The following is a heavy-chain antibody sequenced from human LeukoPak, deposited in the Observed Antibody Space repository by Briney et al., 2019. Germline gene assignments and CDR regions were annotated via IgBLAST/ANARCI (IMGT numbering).Heavy chain of an antibody. J-gene: IGHJ5*02. D-gene: IGHD6-19*01. V-gene: IGHV3-7*01. CDR2: INHDGSET. CDR1: GFTFSGYW. Sequence: GGSLRLSCAASGFTFSGYWMTWVRQAPGKGLEWVANINHDGSETHYVDSVKGRFTISRDNAKNSVYLQLNSLSAEDTAVYYCARGADTGYSSDSWGQGTLVTVSS. CDR3: ARGADTGYSSDS.